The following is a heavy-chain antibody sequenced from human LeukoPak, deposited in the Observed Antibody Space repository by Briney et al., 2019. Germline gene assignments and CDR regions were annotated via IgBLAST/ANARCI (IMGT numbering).Heavy chain of an antibody. Sequence: KASETLSLTCIVSGGSISTYYWSWIRQPAGKGLEWIGRIYASGRTNYNPSLKSRVTMSVDTSKNQFSLKLSSVTAADTAVYYCARDGIAARGGHYYGMDVWGQGTTVTVSS. D-gene: IGHD6-6*01. CDR2: IYASGRT. V-gene: IGHV4-4*07. CDR3: ARDGIAARGGHYYGMDV. CDR1: GGSISTYY. J-gene: IGHJ6*02.